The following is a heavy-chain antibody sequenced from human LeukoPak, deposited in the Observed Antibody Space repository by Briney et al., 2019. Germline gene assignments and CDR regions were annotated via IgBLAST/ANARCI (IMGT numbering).Heavy chain of an antibody. CDR3: ARWDENIYGQPQGGSLDY. Sequence: ASVKVSCKASGYTFTGYYMHWVRQAPGQGLEWMGWINPNTGGTNYAQKFQGRVTMTRDTSISTDYMELTRLRSDDTAVYYCARWDENIYGQPQGGSLDYWGQGTLVTVSS. D-gene: IGHD5-18*01. CDR2: INPNTGGT. CDR1: GYTFTGYY. V-gene: IGHV1-2*02. J-gene: IGHJ4*02.